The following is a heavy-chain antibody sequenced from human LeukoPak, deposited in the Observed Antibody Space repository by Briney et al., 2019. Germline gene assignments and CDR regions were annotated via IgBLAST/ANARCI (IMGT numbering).Heavy chain of an antibody. Sequence: GASVKVSCKASGFTFTSSAMQWVRQARGQRLEWIGWIVVGSGNTNYARKFQERVTITRDMSTSTAYMELSSLRSEDTAVYYCAAEAHYYDSSGYYYNRAFDIWGQGTMVTVSS. CDR1: GFTFTSSA. CDR2: IVVGSGNT. V-gene: IGHV1-58*02. D-gene: IGHD3-22*01. CDR3: AAEAHYYDSSGYYYNRAFDI. J-gene: IGHJ3*02.